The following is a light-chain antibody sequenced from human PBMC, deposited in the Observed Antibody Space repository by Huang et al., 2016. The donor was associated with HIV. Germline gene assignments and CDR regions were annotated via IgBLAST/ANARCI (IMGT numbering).Light chain of an antibody. Sequence: DIQMTQSPSSLSASVGDRVTITCRASQIIRAYLNWYQEKPGKAPQLLIFTASSLQRGVPSRFSGNGSGTDFTLTISSLQPEDFATYYCQQSHATPWTFGQGTKVEIK. J-gene: IGKJ1*01. CDR1: QIIRAY. V-gene: IGKV1-39*01. CDR2: TAS. CDR3: QQSHATPWT.